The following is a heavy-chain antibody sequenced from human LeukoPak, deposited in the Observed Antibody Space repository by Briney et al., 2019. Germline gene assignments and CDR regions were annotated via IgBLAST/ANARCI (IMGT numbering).Heavy chain of an antibody. J-gene: IGHJ4*02. V-gene: IGHV4-34*01. CDR3: ARVSSYGDFAPTFDY. CDR2: INHSGST. Sequence: SETLSLTSAVSGGSFSVYYWSWIRQPPGKGLEWIGEINHSGSTNYNPSLKSRVTISVDTSKNQFSLKLSSMTAADTAVYYCARVSSYGDFAPTFDYWGQGTLVTVSS. D-gene: IGHD4-17*01. CDR1: GGSFSVYY.